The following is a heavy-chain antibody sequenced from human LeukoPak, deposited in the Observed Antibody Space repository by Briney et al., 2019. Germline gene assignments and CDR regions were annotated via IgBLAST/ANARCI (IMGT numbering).Heavy chain of an antibody. CDR3: ARELTGYWKQY. Sequence: GGSLRLSCAAPGFTFSNFAMHWVRQAPGKGLEWVAIISYDGSNQYYADSVKGRFTISRDSSQNTLYLQMNSLRAEDTAVYYCARELTGYWKQYWGQGTLVTVSS. D-gene: IGHD3-9*01. CDR2: ISYDGSNQ. V-gene: IGHV3-30*04. CDR1: GFTFSNFA. J-gene: IGHJ4*02.